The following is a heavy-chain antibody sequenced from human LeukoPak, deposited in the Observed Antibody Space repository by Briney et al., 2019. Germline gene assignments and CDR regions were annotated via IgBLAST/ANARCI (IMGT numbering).Heavy chain of an antibody. CDR1: GFTFSSYA. V-gene: IGHV3-23*01. Sequence: GGSLRLSCAASGFTFSSYAMSWVRQAPGKGLEWVSAISGSGGSTYYADSVKGRFTISRDNSKNTLYLQMNSLRAEDTAVYYCARLVAYSSSWFFDYWGQGTLVTVSS. CDR3: ARLVAYSSSWFFDY. D-gene: IGHD6-13*01. J-gene: IGHJ4*02. CDR2: ISGSGGST.